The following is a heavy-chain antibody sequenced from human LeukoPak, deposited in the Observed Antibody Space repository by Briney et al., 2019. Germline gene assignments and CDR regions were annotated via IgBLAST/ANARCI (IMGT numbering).Heavy chain of an antibody. CDR3: ARHSSSWYRGAFDY. J-gene: IGHJ4*02. Sequence: ASVKVSCKASGYTFTSYYIHWVRQAPGQGLEWMGLINPSGGSTNYAQKFQGRVTMTRDTSTSTVYMELSSLRSEDTAVYYCARHSSSWYRGAFDYWGQGTLVTVSS. D-gene: IGHD6-13*01. CDR1: GYTFTSYY. CDR2: INPSGGST. V-gene: IGHV1-46*01.